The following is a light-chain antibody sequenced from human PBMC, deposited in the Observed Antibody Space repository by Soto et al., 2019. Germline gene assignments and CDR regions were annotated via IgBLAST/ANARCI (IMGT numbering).Light chain of an antibody. Sequence: EILMTQSPVTLSVSPGERATLSCRASQRISSSLAWYQQKPGQAPRLLIYGVSTRATDIPARFSGSGSGTEFTLTISSLQSEDFAVYFCQQYNKWPTFGQGTKVDIK. V-gene: IGKV3-15*01. CDR3: QQYNKWPT. CDR1: QRISSS. J-gene: IGKJ1*01. CDR2: GVS.